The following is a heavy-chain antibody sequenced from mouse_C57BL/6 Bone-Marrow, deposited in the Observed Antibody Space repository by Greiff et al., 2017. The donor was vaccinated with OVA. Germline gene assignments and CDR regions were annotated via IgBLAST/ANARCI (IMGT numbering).Heavy chain of an antibody. J-gene: IGHJ4*01. CDR1: GYSITGDY. CDR2: ISYSGST. CDR3: ARWGLLHCAMDY. D-gene: IGHD2-12*01. Sequence: EVQLQQSGPGLAKPSQTLSLTCSVTGYSITGDYWNWIRQFPGHKLEYMGYISYSGSTYYNQSLKSRISITRDTSKTQYYLLLHSVTTEETATYYCARWGLLHCAMDYWGQGTSVTVSS. V-gene: IGHV3-8*01.